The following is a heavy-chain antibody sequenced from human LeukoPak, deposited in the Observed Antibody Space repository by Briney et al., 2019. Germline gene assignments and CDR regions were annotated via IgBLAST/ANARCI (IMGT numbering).Heavy chain of an antibody. V-gene: IGHV3-53*01. J-gene: IGHJ3*02. Sequence: GRSLRLSCAASGFTVSSNYMSWVRQAPGKGLEWVSVIYSGGSTYYADSVKGRFTISRDNSKNTLYLQMNSLRAEDTAVYYCAIGGYSSGWYSAFDIWGQGTMVTVSS. CDR3: AIGGYSSGWYSAFDI. D-gene: IGHD6-19*01. CDR1: GFTVSSNY. CDR2: IYSGGST.